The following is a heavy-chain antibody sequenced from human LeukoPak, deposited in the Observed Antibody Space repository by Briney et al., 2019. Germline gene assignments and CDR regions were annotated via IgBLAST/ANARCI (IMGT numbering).Heavy chain of an antibody. Sequence: GGSLRLSCAASGFTFSSYWMSWVRQAPGKGLEWVANIKQDGSEKYYVDSVKGRFTISRDNAKNSLYLQMNSLRAEDTAVYYCARERYSSSWYYYYYYMDVWGKGTMVTVSS. CDR3: ARERYSSSWYYYYYYMDV. CDR2: IKQDGSEK. V-gene: IGHV3-7*01. J-gene: IGHJ6*03. CDR1: GFTFSSYW. D-gene: IGHD6-13*01.